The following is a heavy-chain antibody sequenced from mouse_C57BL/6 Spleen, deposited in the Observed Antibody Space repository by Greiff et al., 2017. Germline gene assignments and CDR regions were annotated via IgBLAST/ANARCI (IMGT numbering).Heavy chain of an antibody. J-gene: IGHJ4*01. CDR3: AVHYYGSSFPYAMDY. Sequence: QVQLQQPGAELVKPGASVKVSCKASGYTFTSYWMHWVKQRPGQGLEWIGRIHPSDSDTNYNQKFKVKATLTVDQSSSTAYMQLSSLTSEDSAVYYCAVHYYGSSFPYAMDYWGQGTSVTVSS. V-gene: IGHV1-74*01. CDR2: IHPSDSDT. D-gene: IGHD1-1*01. CDR1: GYTFTSYW.